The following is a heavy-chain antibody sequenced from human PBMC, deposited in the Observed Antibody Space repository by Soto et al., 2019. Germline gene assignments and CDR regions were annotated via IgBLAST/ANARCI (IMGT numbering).Heavy chain of an antibody. V-gene: IGHV4-30-4*01. CDR2: IYYSGST. Sequence: PSETLSLTCTVSGGSISSGDYYWSWIRQPPGKGLEWIGYIYYSGSTYFNPSLKSRVTISVDTSKNQFSLKLSSVTAADTAVYFCAREETSRRVDYWGQGTLVTVSA. D-gene: IGHD6-13*01. CDR1: GGSISSGDYY. J-gene: IGHJ4*02. CDR3: AREETSRRVDY.